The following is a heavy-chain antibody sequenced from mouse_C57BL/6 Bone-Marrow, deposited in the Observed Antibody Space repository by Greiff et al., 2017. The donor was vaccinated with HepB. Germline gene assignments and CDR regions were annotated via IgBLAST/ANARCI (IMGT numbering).Heavy chain of an antibody. V-gene: IGHV1-69*01. D-gene: IGHD2-4*01. CDR1: GYTFTSYW. Sequence: QVQLKQPGAELVMPGASVKLSCKASGYTFTSYWMHWVKQRPGQGLEWIGEIDPSDSYTNYNQKFKGKSTLTVDKSSSTAYMQLSSLTSEDSAVYYCARRPFIYYDYDGGDYWGQGTTLTVSS. CDR2: IDPSDSYT. CDR3: ARRPFIYYDYDGGDY. J-gene: IGHJ2*01.